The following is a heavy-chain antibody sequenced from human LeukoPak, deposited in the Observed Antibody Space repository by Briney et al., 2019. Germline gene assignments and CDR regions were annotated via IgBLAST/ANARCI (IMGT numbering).Heavy chain of an antibody. CDR1: GGSISSSSYY. CDR2: IYYSGST. CDR3: ARLLSGGFDY. J-gene: IGHJ4*02. V-gene: IGHV4-39*01. Sequence: SETLSLTCTVSGGSISSSSYYWGWIRQPPGKGLEWIGSIYYSGSTYYNPSLKSRVTISVNTSKNQFSLKLSSVTAADTAVYYCARLLSGGFDYWGQGTLVTVSS.